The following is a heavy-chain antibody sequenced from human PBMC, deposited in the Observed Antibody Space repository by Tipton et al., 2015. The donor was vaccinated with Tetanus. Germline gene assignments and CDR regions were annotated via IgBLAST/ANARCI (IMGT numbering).Heavy chain of an antibody. Sequence: TLSLTCTVSGASISGYYWSWIRQTPGKGLEWIGYIYSSGSFNYNPSLRSRVTLSVDTSQKQFSLNLRSMTAADTAVYYCARGGPESRWYFDLWGRGTLVTVSP. CDR3: ARGGPESRWYFDL. CDR2: IYSSGSF. V-gene: IGHV4-59*01. CDR1: GASISGYY. J-gene: IGHJ2*01.